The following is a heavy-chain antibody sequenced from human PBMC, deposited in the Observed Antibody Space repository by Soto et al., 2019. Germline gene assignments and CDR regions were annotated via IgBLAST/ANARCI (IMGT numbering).Heavy chain of an antibody. J-gene: IGHJ4*02. CDR1: GFIFRDWF. V-gene: IGHV3-11*03. CDR2: ISKDSGST. CDR3: AGRLTTAASLDY. D-gene: IGHD3-16*01. Sequence: GGSLRLSCAASGFIFRDWFMSWIRQAPGKGLEWISYISKDSGSTSYADSVKGRFTISRDNSKNTLYLQMDSLRAEDTAIYYCAGRLTTAASLDYWGRGTLVTAPQ.